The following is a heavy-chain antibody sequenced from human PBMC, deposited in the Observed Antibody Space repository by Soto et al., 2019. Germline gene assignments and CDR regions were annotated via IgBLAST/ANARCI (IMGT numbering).Heavy chain of an antibody. CDR1: GGAISSSNW. Sequence: SETLSLTCAVSGGAISSSNWWSWGRQTPGKGLEWIGEIYHSGSTNYTPSLKSRVTISVDKSKNQFSLKLSSVTAADTAVYYCASAIVDAYFDYWGQGTLVTVSS. J-gene: IGHJ4*02. D-gene: IGHD3-22*01. CDR3: ASAIVDAYFDY. V-gene: IGHV4-4*02. CDR2: IYHSGST.